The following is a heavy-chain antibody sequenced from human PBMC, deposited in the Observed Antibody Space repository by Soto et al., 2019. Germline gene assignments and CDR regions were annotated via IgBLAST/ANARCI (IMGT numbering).Heavy chain of an antibody. CDR2: IWYHGGNE. CDR3: ARRGCVKGVCYNSYDM. CDR1: GFTFSDFG. V-gene: IGHV3-33*03. J-gene: IGHJ3*02. D-gene: IGHD2-8*01. Sequence: QVQLVESGGGVVQPGRSLRLTCAVSGFTFSDFGMHWVRQAPGKGLEWVALIWYHGGNEEYADSVKGRFSISRDNSKNTLYLQMDSLRAEDTAVYYCARRGCVKGVCYNSYDMWGQGTMVTVSS.